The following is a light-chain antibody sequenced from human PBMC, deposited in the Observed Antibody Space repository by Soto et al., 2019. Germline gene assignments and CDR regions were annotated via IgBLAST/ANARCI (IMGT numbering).Light chain of an antibody. CDR3: SSHAGARHSL. J-gene: IGLJ2*01. CDR2: DVT. V-gene: IGLV2-8*01. Sequence: QSVLTQPPSASGSPGQSVTISCTGTTSDYVSWYQQYPGKAPKLIIYDVTERPSGVPDRFSGSKSGTTASLTVSGLQAEDEADYFCSSHAGARHSLFGGGTKVTVL. CDR1: TSDY.